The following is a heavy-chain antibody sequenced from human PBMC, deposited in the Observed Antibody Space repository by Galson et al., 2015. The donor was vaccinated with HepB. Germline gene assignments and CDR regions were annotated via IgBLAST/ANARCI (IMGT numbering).Heavy chain of an antibody. J-gene: IGHJ4*02. D-gene: IGHD5-12*01. V-gene: IGHV1-18*01. CDR2: ISTDNGDT. CDR1: GYTFTRHG. CDR3: ARDNIVATITEAEGFDY. Sequence: SVKVSCKASGYTFTRHGLSWVRQAPGQGLEWMGWISTDNGDTTYAQKFQGRVSMTTDTSTSTAYMELRSLRSDDTAVYYCARDNIVATITEAEGFDYWGQGTLVTVSS.